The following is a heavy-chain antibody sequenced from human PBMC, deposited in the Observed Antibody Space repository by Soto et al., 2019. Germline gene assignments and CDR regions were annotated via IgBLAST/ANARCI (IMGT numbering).Heavy chain of an antibody. J-gene: IGHJ4*02. CDR3: AKDTSGYGGNSLDY. CDR1: GFTFDDYA. CDR2: ISWNSGSI. V-gene: IGHV3-9*01. Sequence: GGSLRLSCAASGFTFDDYAMHWVRQAPGKGLEWVSGISWNSGSIGYADSVKGRFTISRDNAKNSLYLQMNSLRAEDTALYYCAKDTSGYGGNSLDYWGQGALVTVSS. D-gene: IGHD2-21*02.